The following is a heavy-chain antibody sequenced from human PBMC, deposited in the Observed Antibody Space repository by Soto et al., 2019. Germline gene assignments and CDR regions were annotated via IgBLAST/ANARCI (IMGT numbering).Heavy chain of an antibody. CDR3: AREAAAGLYYYYGMDV. CDR1: GGTFSSYA. D-gene: IGHD6-13*01. Sequence: SVKVSCKASGGTFSSYAISWVRQAPGQGLEWMGGIIPIFGTANYAQKFQGRVTITADESTSTAYMELSSLRSEDTAVYYCAREAAAGLYYYYGMDVWGQGTTVTVSS. J-gene: IGHJ6*02. CDR2: IIPIFGTA. V-gene: IGHV1-69*13.